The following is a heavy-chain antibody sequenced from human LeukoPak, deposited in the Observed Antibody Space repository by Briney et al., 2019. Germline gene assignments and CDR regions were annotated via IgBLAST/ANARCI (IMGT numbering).Heavy chain of an antibody. D-gene: IGHD3-3*01. CDR3: ARHPLGARSAVSLRFLEWLSPFDY. J-gene: IGHJ4*02. Sequence: KSSETLSLTCTVSGGSISSSSYYWGWIRQPPGKGLEWIGSIYYSGSTYYNPSLKSRVTISVDTSKNQFSLKLSSVTAADTAVYYCARHPLGARSAVSLRFLEWLSPFDYWGQGTLVTVSS. CDR2: IYYSGST. V-gene: IGHV4-39*01. CDR1: GGSISSSSYY.